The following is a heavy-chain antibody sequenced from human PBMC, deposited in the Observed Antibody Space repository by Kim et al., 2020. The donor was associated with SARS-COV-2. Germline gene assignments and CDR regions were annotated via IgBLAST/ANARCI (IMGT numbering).Heavy chain of an antibody. D-gene: IGHD3-10*01. V-gene: IGHV4-59*01. Sequence: SRVTISVDTSKNQFSLKLSSVTAADTAVYYCARDQLVRGVLYYYYGMDVWGQGTTVTVSS. J-gene: IGHJ6*02. CDR3: ARDQLVRGVLYYYYGMDV.